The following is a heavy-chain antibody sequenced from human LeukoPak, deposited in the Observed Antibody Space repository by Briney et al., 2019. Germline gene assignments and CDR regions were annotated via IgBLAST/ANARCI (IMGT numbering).Heavy chain of an antibody. CDR2: IYYSGST. D-gene: IGHD3-22*01. J-gene: IGHJ4*02. V-gene: IGHV4-39*07. Sequence: SETLSLTCTVSGGSISSSSYYWGWIRQPPGKGLEWIGSIYYSGSTYYNPSLKSRVTISVDTSKNQFSLKLSSVTAADTAVFYCAVVIQLSFDYWGQRTLVTVSS. CDR1: GGSISSSSYY. CDR3: AVVIQLSFDY.